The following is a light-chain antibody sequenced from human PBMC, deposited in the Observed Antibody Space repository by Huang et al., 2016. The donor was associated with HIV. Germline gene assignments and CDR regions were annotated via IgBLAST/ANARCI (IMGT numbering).Light chain of an antibody. CDR3: HQYHDWPRT. CDR1: QRVNSY. J-gene: IGKJ1*01. Sequence: EIVMTQSPASLPVSPGERATLSCRARQRVNSYLAWYQKKPGQAPRLLMYCASTRATGVPPRFSGSGSGTNFTLTISSLQSEDFAFYYCHQYHDWPRTFGQGTKVEVK. V-gene: IGKV3-15*01. CDR2: CAS.